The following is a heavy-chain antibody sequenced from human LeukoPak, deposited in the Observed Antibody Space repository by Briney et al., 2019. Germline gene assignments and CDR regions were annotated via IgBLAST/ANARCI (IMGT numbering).Heavy chain of an antibody. CDR2: INPSGGST. J-gene: IGHJ4*02. Sequence: EASVKVSCKASGYTFTSYYMHWVRQAPGQGLEWMGIINPSGGSTSYAQKFQGRVTMTTDTSTSTAYMELRSLRSDDTAVYYCAREREYGDSDFDYWGQGTLVTVSS. V-gene: IGHV1-46*01. D-gene: IGHD4-17*01. CDR1: GYTFTSYY. CDR3: AREREYGDSDFDY.